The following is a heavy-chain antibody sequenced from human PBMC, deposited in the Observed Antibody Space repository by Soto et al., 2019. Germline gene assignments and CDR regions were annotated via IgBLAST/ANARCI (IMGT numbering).Heavy chain of an antibody. CDR3: ARDSAAGHFDY. V-gene: IGHV1-18*01. J-gene: IGHJ4*02. Sequence: VKGACXAAGYSFSSYGSSWLRQDPGQGLEWMGWISAYNGNTNYAQKLQGRVTMTTDTSTSTAYMELRSLRSDDTAVYYCARDSAAGHFDYWGQGTLVPVSS. D-gene: IGHD6-13*01. CDR1: GYSFSSYG. CDR2: ISAYNGNT.